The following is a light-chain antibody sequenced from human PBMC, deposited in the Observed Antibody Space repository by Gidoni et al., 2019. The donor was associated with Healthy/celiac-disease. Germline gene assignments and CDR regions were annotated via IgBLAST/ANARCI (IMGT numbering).Light chain of an antibody. CDR2: WAS. CDR1: QSVLYSSNNKNY. Sequence: DIVMTQSPDSLAVSLGERATINCKSSQSVLYSSNNKNYLAWYQQKPGQPPKLLIYWASTRESGVPDRFSGSGSGTDFTLTISSLQAEDVAVYYCQQHYSTPYTFXQXTKLXIK. V-gene: IGKV4-1*01. J-gene: IGKJ2*01. CDR3: QQHYSTPYT.